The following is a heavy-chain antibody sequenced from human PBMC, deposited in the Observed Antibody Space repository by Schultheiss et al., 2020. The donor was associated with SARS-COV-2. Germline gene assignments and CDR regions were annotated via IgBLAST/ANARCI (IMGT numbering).Heavy chain of an antibody. J-gene: IGHJ4*02. CDR3: ARERYYYGSGSYSFDY. Sequence: GGSLRLSCAASGFTFSSYGMHWVRQAPGKGLEWVAVISYDGSNKYYADSVKGRFTISRDNSKNTLYLQMNSLRAEDTAVYYCARERYYYGSGSYSFDYWGQGTLVTVSS. CDR2: ISYDGSNK. CDR1: GFTFSSYG. V-gene: IGHV3-30*03. D-gene: IGHD3-10*01.